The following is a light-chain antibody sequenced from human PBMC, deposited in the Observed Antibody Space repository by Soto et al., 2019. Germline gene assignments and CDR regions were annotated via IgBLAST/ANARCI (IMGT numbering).Light chain of an antibody. J-gene: IGLJ3*02. CDR2: TNN. CDR1: SSNIGSNT. Sequence: QSVLTQPPSASGTPGQRVTISCSGSSSNIGSNTVNWYQHFPGTAPKVLIYTNNQRPSGVPDRFSGSKSGTSASLAISGLQSEDEADYYCTSWDDSLSAWLFGGGTKVTVL. V-gene: IGLV1-44*01. CDR3: TSWDDSLSAWL.